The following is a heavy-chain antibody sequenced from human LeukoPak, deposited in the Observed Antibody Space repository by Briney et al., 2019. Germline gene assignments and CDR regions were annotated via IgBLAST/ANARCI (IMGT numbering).Heavy chain of an antibody. CDR3: ANPFYYDSSGTTEYFQQ. D-gene: IGHD3-22*01. CDR2: ISYDGSNK. J-gene: IGHJ1*01. Sequence: GGSLRLSCAASGFTFNSYGMHWVRQAPGKGLEWVAVISYDGSNKYYADSVKGRFSISRDDSKSTLYLQMNSLGAEDTAIYYCANPFYYDSSGTTEYFQQWGQGTLVTVSS. CDR1: GFTFNSYG. V-gene: IGHV3-30*18.